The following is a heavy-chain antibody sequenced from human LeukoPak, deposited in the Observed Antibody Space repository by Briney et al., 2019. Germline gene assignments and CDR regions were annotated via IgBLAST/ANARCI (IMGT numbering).Heavy chain of an antibody. J-gene: IGHJ4*02. Sequence: QPGGSLRLSCAASGFTFSSYWMSWVRQAPGKGLEWVANIKQDGSEKYYVDSVKGRFTISRDNAKNSLYLQMNGLRAEDTAVYYCARVSEQWLTDFDYWGQGTLVTVSS. CDR2: IKQDGSEK. CDR1: GFTFSSYW. V-gene: IGHV3-7*01. D-gene: IGHD6-19*01. CDR3: ARVSEQWLTDFDY.